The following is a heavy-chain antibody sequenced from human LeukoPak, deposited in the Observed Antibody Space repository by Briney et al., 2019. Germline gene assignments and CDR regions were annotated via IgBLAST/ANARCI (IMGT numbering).Heavy chain of an antibody. D-gene: IGHD1-14*01. CDR3: ARAVQTGYSSPLYIDY. CDR2: IYYSGST. Sequence: PSETLSLTCAAYGGSFSSYYWGWIRQPPGKGLEWIGSIYYSGSTYYNPSLKSRVTISVDTSKNQFSLKLSSVTAADTAVYYCARAVQTGYSSPLYIDYWGQGTLVTVSS. V-gene: IGHV4-39*07. CDR1: GGSFSSYY. J-gene: IGHJ4*02.